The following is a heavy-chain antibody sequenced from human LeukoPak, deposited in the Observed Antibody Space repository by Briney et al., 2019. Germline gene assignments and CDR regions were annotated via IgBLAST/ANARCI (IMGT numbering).Heavy chain of an antibody. Sequence: GGSLRLSCAASGFTFSSYSMNWVRQAPGKGLEWVSYITFSSSIIYYADSVKGRFTISRDNAKNSLYLQMNSLRAEDTAVYYCARVASSGWGNDAFDIWGQGTMVTVSS. D-gene: IGHD6-19*01. J-gene: IGHJ3*02. CDR2: ITFSSSII. CDR3: ARVASSGWGNDAFDI. V-gene: IGHV3-48*01. CDR1: GFTFSSYS.